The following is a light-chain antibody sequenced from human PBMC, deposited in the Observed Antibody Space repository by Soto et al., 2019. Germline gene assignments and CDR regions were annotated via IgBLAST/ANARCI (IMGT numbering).Light chain of an antibody. J-gene: IGLJ3*02. CDR3: SSYTRSNTWV. Sequence: QSALTQPASVSGSPGQSITISCTGTSSDVGGYNYVSWYQQHPGKAPKLMIYEVSNRPSGVSNRFSGSKSGNTASLTISGLQAEDEADYYCSSYTRSNTWVFGGGTKVTVL. CDR2: EVS. CDR1: SSDVGGYNY. V-gene: IGLV2-14*01.